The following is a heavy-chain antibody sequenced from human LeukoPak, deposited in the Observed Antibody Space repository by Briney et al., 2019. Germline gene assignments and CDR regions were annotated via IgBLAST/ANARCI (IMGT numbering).Heavy chain of an antibody. CDR3: AKAGNLGSGWYYFDY. J-gene: IGHJ4*02. CDR2: ISGSGGST. CDR1: GFTFSSYA. Sequence: PGGSLRLSCAASGFTFSSYAMSWVRQAPGKGLERVSSISGSGGSTYYADSVRGRFTISRDNSKNTVYLQMNSLRADDTAVYYYAKAGNLGSGWYYFDYWGQGTLVTVSS. V-gene: IGHV3-23*01. D-gene: IGHD6-19*01.